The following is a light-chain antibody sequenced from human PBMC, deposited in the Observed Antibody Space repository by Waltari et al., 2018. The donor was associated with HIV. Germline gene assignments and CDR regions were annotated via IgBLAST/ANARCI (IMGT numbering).Light chain of an antibody. J-gene: IGLJ2*01. Sequence: QSVLTQPPSVSGAPGQRVTISCPGSSSHIGAGYDVHWYQPLPGTAPKLLIYANINRPSGVPDRFSGSKSGSSASLAITGLQAEDEAHYYCQSFDSSLTTSGVIFGGGTKLTVL. CDR1: SSHIGAGYD. CDR3: QSFDSSLTTSGVI. CDR2: ANI. V-gene: IGLV1-40*01.